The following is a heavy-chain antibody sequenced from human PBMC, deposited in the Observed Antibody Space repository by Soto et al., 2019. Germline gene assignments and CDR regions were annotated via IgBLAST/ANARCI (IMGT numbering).Heavy chain of an antibody. CDR2: IYHSGDT. D-gene: IGHD4-17*01. J-gene: IGHJ4*02. CDR3: ARVVDYVFDY. V-gene: IGHV4-30-2*01. CDR1: GGSISSGGSS. Sequence: HLQLQESGSGLVKPSQTLSLTCAVSGGSISSGGSSWSWIRQPPGRGLEWIGYIYHSGDTYYNPSLKSRVTMSIDRSNHQFSLKLSSVTAADTAVYHCARVVDYVFDYWGQGALVTVSS.